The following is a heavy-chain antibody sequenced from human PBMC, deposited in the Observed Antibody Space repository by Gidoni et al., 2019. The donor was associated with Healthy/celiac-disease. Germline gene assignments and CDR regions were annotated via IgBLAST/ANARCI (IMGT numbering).Heavy chain of an antibody. D-gene: IGHD5-12*01. CDR2: INPSGGST. V-gene: IGHV1-46*01. J-gene: IGHJ6*02. CDR3: ARLQVATTHYYYGMDV. Sequence: QVQLVQSGAEVKKPGASVKVSCKASGYTFTSYYMHWVRQAPGQGLEWMGIINPSGGSTSYAQKFQGRVTMTRDTSTSTVYMELSSLRSEDTAVYYCARLQVATTHYYYGMDVWGQGTTVTVSS. CDR1: GYTFTSYY.